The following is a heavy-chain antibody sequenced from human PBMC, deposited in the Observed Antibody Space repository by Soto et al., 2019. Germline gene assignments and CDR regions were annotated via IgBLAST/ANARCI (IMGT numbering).Heavy chain of an antibody. V-gene: IGHV3-30*18. CDR1: GFTFSSYG. CDR2: ISYDGSNK. CDR3: AKFLYGGWDRVDY. D-gene: IGHD6-19*01. Sequence: QVQLVESGGGVVQPGRSLRLSCAASGFTFSSYGMHWVRQAPGKGLEWVAVISYDGSNKYYADSVKGRFTISRDNSKNTLYLQMNSLRAEDTAVYYCAKFLYGGWDRVDYWGQGTLVTVSS. J-gene: IGHJ4*02.